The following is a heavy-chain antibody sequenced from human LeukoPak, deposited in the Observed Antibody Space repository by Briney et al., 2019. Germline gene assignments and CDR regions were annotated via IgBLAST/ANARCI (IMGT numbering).Heavy chain of an antibody. V-gene: IGHV3-7*03. Sequence: GGSLRLSCAASGFTFSSYWMSWVRQAPGKGLEWVANIKQDGSEKYYVDSVKGRFTISRGNAKNSLYLQMNSLRAEDTAVYYCTRADTAMVRIKDEYFQHWGQGTLVTVSS. CDR2: IKQDGSEK. CDR3: TRADTAMVRIKDEYFQH. CDR1: GFTFSSYW. J-gene: IGHJ1*01. D-gene: IGHD5-18*01.